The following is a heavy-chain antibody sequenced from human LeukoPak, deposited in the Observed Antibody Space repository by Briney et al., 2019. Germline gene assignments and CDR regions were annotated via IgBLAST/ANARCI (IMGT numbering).Heavy chain of an antibody. V-gene: IGHV3-33*01. CDR3: ARGRRAAYDILTGYYGMDV. CDR2: IWYDGSNR. J-gene: IGHJ6*02. D-gene: IGHD3-9*01. Sequence: PGRSLRLSCAASGFTFSSYGMYWVRQAPGKGLEWVALIWYDGSNRYCADSVKGRFTISRDNSKNTLYLQMNSLRAEDTAVYYCARGRRAAYDILTGYYGMDVWGQGTTVTVSS. CDR1: GFTFSSYG.